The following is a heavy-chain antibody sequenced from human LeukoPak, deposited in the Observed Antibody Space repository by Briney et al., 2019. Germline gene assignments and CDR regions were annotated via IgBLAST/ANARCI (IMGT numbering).Heavy chain of an antibody. CDR3: AKGAREYSGYDDYFDY. D-gene: IGHD5-12*01. CDR1: GFTFSSYA. CDR2: ISGSGGST. Sequence: GGSLRLSCAAPGFTFSSYAMSWVRQAPGKGLEWVSAISGSGGSTYYADSVKGRFTISRDNSKNTLYLQMNSLRAEDTAVYYCAKGAREYSGYDDYFDYWGQGTLVTVSS. V-gene: IGHV3-23*01. J-gene: IGHJ4*02.